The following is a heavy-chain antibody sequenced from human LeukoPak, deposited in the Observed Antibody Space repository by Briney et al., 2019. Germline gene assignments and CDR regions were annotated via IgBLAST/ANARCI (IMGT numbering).Heavy chain of an antibody. V-gene: IGHV4-59*01. CDR3: AREQYLAYDVFGF. D-gene: IGHD4-11*01. CDR2: IYYSGST. Sequence: SETLSLTCTVSGGSISSYYWSWIRQPPGKGLEWIGYIYYSGSTNYNPSLKSRVTISVDTSKNQFSLRLSSMTAADTAVYYCAREQYLAYDVFGFWGQGTMVTVSS. CDR1: GGSISSYY. J-gene: IGHJ3*01.